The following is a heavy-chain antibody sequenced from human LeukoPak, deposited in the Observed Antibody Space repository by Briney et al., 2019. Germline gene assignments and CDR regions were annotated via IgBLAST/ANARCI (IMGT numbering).Heavy chain of an antibody. Sequence: GGSLRLSCAASGFTFSSYAMSWVRQAPGKGLEWVSAVDTSGGSTYYSDSVKRRFTISRDNFKNTLYLQMNSLRAEDTARYYCAKYCTSTNCYGAFDIWGQGTMVTVSS. CDR2: VDTSGGST. V-gene: IGHV3-23*01. CDR3: AKYCTSTNCYGAFDI. CDR1: GFTFSSYA. D-gene: IGHD2-2*01. J-gene: IGHJ3*02.